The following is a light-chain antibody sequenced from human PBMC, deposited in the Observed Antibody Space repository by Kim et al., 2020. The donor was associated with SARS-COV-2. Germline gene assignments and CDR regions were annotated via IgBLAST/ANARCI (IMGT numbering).Light chain of an antibody. CDR1: SSDVGGYIF. J-gene: IGLJ2*01. CDR2: DVS. V-gene: IGLV2-14*03. Sequence: QSALTQPASVSGSPGQSITISCTGTSSDVGGYIFVSWYQQQPGKAPKLILYDVSHRPSGVSNRFSGSKSGNRASLTIFGLQAEDEADYYCTSYTSTSTLVFGGGTQLPS. CDR3: TSYTSTSTLV.